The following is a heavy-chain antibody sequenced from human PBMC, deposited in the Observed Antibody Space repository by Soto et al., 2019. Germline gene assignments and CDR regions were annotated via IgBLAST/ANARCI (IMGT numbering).Heavy chain of an antibody. CDR1: GFTFSSYA. V-gene: IGHV3-23*01. Sequence: EVQLLESGGGLVQPGGSLRLSCAASGFTFSSYAMSWVRQAAGKGLEWVSAISGSGGSTYYADSVKGRFTISRDNSKNTLYLQMNSLRAEDTAVYYCAKDLTTVYIVATILDYWGQGTLVTVSS. CDR3: AKDLTTVYIVATILDY. D-gene: IGHD5-12*01. CDR2: ISGSGGST. J-gene: IGHJ4*02.